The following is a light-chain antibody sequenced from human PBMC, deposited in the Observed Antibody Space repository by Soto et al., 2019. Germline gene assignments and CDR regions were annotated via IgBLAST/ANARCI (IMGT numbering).Light chain of an antibody. V-gene: IGLV1-40*01. CDR3: QSYDSSLSGSV. CDR2: GNS. Sequence: QYVLTQPPSVSGAPGQRVTISCTVSSSNIGAGYDVHWYQQLPGTAPKLLIYGNSNRPSGVPDRFSGSKSGTSASLASTGLQAEDEADYYCQSYDSSLSGSVLGGGTKLTVL. CDR1: SSNIGAGYD. J-gene: IGLJ3*02.